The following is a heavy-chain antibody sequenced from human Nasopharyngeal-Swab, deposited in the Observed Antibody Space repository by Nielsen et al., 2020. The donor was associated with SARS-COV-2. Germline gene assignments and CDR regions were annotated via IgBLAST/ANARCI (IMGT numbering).Heavy chain of an antibody. CDR2: IWSDGSHE. D-gene: IGHD2-8*01. Sequence: GGSLRLSCAASGFNFNDFGMHWVRQAPGKGLKWVAVIWSDGSHENHVDSVKGRFTISRDNSKDTLFLQMNSLRVEDTAVYYCARGPGVSRHDYWGQGALVTVSS. J-gene: IGHJ4*02. V-gene: IGHV3-33*01. CDR1: GFNFNDFG. CDR3: ARGPGVSRHDY.